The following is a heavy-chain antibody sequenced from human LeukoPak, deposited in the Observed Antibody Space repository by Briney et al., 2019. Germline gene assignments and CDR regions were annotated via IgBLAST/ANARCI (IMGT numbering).Heavy chain of an antibody. CDR3: ARARVDYGDFLNWFDP. CDR1: GGSISSGGYY. CDR2: IYYSGCT. V-gene: IGHV4-31*03. D-gene: IGHD4-17*01. J-gene: IGHJ5*02. Sequence: SETLSLTCTVSGGSISSGGYYWSWIRQHPGKGLEWIGYIYYSGCTYYNPSLKSRVTISVDTSKNQFSLKLSSVTAADTAVYYCARARVDYGDFLNWFDPWGQGTLVTVSS.